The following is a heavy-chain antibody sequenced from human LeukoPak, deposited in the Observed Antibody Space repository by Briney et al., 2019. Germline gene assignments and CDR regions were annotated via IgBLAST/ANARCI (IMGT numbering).Heavy chain of an antibody. Sequence: SETLSLTCTVSGGSISSYYWSWIRQPPGKGLEWIGYIYYSGSTNYNPSLKSRVTISVDTSKNQFSLKLSSVTAADTAVYYCARGIAARLRYWFDPWGQGTLVTVSS. CDR2: IYYSGST. J-gene: IGHJ5*02. CDR3: ARGIAARLRYWFDP. D-gene: IGHD6-6*01. CDR1: GGSISSYY. V-gene: IGHV4-59*01.